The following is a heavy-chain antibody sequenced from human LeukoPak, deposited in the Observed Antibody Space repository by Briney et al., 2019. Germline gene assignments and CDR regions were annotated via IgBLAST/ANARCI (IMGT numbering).Heavy chain of an antibody. Sequence: SGTLSLTCGVSGGSISSTNWWTWVRQPPGEGLEWIGEVHLSGRTNYNPSLESRVTMSVDMSENHISLKLTAVTAADTAVYYCAREGGPYRPLDYSGQGTLVTVSS. CDR1: GGSISSTNW. CDR2: VHLSGRT. CDR3: AREGGPYRPLDY. J-gene: IGHJ4*02. V-gene: IGHV4-4*02.